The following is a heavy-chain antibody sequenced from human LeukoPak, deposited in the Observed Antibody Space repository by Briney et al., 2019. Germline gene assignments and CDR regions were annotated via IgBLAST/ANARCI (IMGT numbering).Heavy chain of an antibody. D-gene: IGHD2-2*01. J-gene: IGHJ4*02. V-gene: IGHV1-2*04. CDR1: GYTFTGYY. CDR3: ARASWRSTSCEADY. CDR2: INPNSGGT. Sequence: GASVKVSCKASGYTFTGYYMHWVRQAPGQGLEWMGWINPNSGGTNYAQKFQGWVTMTRDTSISTAYMELSRLRSDDTAVYYCARASWRSTSCEADYWGQGTLVTVSS.